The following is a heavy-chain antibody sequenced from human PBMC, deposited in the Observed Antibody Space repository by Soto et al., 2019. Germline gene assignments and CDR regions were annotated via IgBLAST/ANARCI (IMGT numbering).Heavy chain of an antibody. CDR1: GDSISSSFW. CDR2: IYHTESN. J-gene: IGHJ4*02. D-gene: IGHD2-21*02. V-gene: IGHV4-4*02. CDR3: ARYDCGTFDY. Sequence: VLLQELGPGLVKPSGTLSLTCAVSGDSISSSFWWSWVRPPPGKGLGWIGEIYHTESNVYNASLKSRVTISVDKSKNQFSLNLDSVTAADTAVYYCARYDCGTFDYWGRGILVTVSS.